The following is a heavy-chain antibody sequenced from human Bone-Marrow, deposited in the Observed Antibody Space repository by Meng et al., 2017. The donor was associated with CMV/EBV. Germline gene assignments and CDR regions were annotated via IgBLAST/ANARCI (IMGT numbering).Heavy chain of an antibody. V-gene: IGHV3-21*01. CDR2: ISSSSSYI. CDR3: ARYPFGGEYYGMDV. CDR1: GFNFSSYS. J-gene: IGHJ6*02. D-gene: IGHD3-16*01. Sequence: GGSLRLSCAASGFNFSSYSMNWVRQAPGKGLEWVSSISSSSSYIYYADSVKGRFTISRDNAKNSLYLQMNSLRAEDTAVYYCARYPFGGEYYGMDVWGQGTTVTVSS.